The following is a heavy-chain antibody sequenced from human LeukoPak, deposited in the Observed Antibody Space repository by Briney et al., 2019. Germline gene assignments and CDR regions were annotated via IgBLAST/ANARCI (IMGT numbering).Heavy chain of an antibody. CDR1: GFTFSSYA. CDR2: ISYDGSNK. J-gene: IGHJ4*02. Sequence: PGRSLRLSCAASGFTFSSYAMHWVRQAPGKGLEWVAVISYDGSNKYYADSVKGRFTISRDNSKNTLYLQMNSLRAEDTAVYYCARDVGFVEAHPDIVATTLRDDYWGQGTLVTVSS. V-gene: IGHV3-30*14. CDR3: ARDVGFVEAHPDIVATTLRDDY. D-gene: IGHD5-12*01.